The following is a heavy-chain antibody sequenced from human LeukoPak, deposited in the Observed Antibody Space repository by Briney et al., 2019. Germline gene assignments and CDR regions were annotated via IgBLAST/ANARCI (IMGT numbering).Heavy chain of an antibody. CDR3: ARAPNTAMVHLLDY. V-gene: IGHV4-39*01. J-gene: IGHJ4*02. Sequence: SETLSLTCTVSGGSISSSSYYWGWIRQPPGKGLEWIGSIYYSGSTYYNPSLKSRVTISVDTSKNQFSLTLSSVTAADTAVYYCARAPNTAMVHLLDYWGQGTLVTVSS. CDR1: GGSISSSSYY. D-gene: IGHD5-18*01. CDR2: IYYSGST.